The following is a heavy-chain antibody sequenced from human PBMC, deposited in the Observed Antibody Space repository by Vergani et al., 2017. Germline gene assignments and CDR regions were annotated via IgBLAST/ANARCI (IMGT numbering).Heavy chain of an antibody. D-gene: IGHD3-9*01. V-gene: IGHV4-34*01. J-gene: IGHJ5*02. CDR3: ARKDILTGYGVDP. CDR2: IYYSGST. CDR1: GGSFSGYY. Sequence: QVQLQQWGAGLLKPSETLSRTCAVYGGSFSGYYWSWIRQHPGKGLEWIGYIYYSGSTYYNPSLKSRVTISVDTSKNQFSLKLSSVTAADTAVYYCARKDILTGYGVDPWGEGILVTVSS.